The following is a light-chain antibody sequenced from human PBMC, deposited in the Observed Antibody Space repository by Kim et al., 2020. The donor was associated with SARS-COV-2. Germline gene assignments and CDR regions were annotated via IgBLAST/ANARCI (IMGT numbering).Light chain of an antibody. V-gene: IGLV3-1*01. Sequence: VAPGQTASITCSGDKLGDKYACWYQQKPGQSPVLVIYQDSKRPSGIPERFSGSNSGNTATLTISGTQTMDEADYYCQAWDSSTGVFGGGTKLTVL. J-gene: IGLJ3*02. CDR3: QAWDSSTGV. CDR1: KLGDKY. CDR2: QDS.